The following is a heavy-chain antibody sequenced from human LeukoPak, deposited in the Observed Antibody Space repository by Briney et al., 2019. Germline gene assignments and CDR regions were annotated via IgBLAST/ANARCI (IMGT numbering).Heavy chain of an antibody. CDR1: GFTFKNYA. D-gene: IGHD6-25*01. Sequence: GGSLRLSCVASGFTFKNYAMNWVRQAPGKGLEWVSGVSGTGENIYYGDSVKGRFTISRDNSGNTLYLQMNSLRVDDMAVYYWAKEPSGAKVVPADVFDFGDHGTMLTLSS. J-gene: IGHJ3*01. CDR2: VSGTGENI. CDR3: AKEPSGAKVVPADVFDF. V-gene: IGHV3-23*01.